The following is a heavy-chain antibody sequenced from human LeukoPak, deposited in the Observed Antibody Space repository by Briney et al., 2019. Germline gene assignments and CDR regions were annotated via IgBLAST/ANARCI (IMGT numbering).Heavy chain of an antibody. CDR2: ISSSSSYI. D-gene: IGHD4-17*01. CDR3: ARDGNYGDFLTDFDY. Sequence: GGSLRLSCAASGFTFSSYSMNWVRQAPGKGLEWVSSISSSSSYIYYADSVKGRFTISRDNAKNSLYLQMSSLRAEDTAVYYCARDGNYGDFLTDFDYWGQGTLVTVSS. J-gene: IGHJ4*02. V-gene: IGHV3-21*01. CDR1: GFTFSSYS.